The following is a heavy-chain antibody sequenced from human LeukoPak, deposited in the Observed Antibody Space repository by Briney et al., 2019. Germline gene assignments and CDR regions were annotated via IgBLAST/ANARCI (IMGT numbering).Heavy chain of an antibody. V-gene: IGHV4-4*09. D-gene: IGHD1-26*01. J-gene: IGHJ4*02. CDR1: AGSISGHY. Sequence: SETLSLTCTVSAGSISGHYWSWIRHSPGKGLEWIGYIHPTGLTSYNPSLNSRVTISEDTSKNQFSLKVRSVTTADTAVYFCARQTPYSGNHYFDYWGQGTLVTVSS. CDR3: ARQTPYSGNHYFDY. CDR2: IHPTGLT.